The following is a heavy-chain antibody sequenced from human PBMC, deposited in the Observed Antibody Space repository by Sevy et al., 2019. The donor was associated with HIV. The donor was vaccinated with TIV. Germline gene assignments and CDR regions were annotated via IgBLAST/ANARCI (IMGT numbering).Heavy chain of an antibody. CDR3: AGENAWGRGYS. J-gene: IGHJ4*02. V-gene: IGHV4-59*08. D-gene: IGHD1-26*01. CDR2: IYYNGHI. Sequence: QSQTLSLTCTVSGGSITSLYWNWIRQPPGKGLEWMANIYYNGHINYNPSLKSRVTLSLDTSKNQFSLRLSSVTAADTAMYYCAGENAWGRGYSWGQGTLVTVSS. CDR1: GGSITSLY.